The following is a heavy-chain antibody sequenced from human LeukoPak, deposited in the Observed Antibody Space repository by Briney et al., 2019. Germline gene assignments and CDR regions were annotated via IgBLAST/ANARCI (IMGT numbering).Heavy chain of an antibody. D-gene: IGHD3-9*01. Sequence: GGSLRLSCAASGFTFSSYAMSWVRQAPGKGLEYVSAISSNGGSTYYADSVKGRFTISRDNSKNTLYLQMSSLRAEDTAVYYCVTTRPVYDILTGLDYWGQGTLVTVSS. CDR1: GFTFSSYA. J-gene: IGHJ4*02. V-gene: IGHV3-64D*06. CDR3: VTTRPVYDILTGLDY. CDR2: ISSNGGST.